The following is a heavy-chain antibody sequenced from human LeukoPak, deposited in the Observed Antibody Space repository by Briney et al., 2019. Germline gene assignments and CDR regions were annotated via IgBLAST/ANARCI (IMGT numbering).Heavy chain of an antibody. Sequence: PSETLSLTCTVSGGSISSSSYYWGWIRQPPGKGMEWIGTIYHSGSTYYNPSLKSRVTISVDTSKNQFSLKLTSVTAADTAVFYCARQGSGYSRSLDYWGQGTLVTASS. CDR2: IYHSGST. CDR3: ARQGSGYSRSLDY. CDR1: GGSISSSSYY. J-gene: IGHJ4*02. D-gene: IGHD1-26*01. V-gene: IGHV4-39*01.